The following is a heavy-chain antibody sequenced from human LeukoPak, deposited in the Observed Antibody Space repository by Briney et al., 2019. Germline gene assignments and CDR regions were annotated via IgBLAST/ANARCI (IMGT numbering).Heavy chain of an antibody. V-gene: IGHV3-21*01. J-gene: IGHJ3*01. Sequence: PGGSLRLSCAASGFTFSRNAMNWVRQAPGKGLEWVAAVSGNGLGTYYADSVKGRFTVSRDNAKNSLYLQMNSLRGEDTAVYYCARSNPNRNALDLWGQGTMVTISS. CDR3: ARSNPNRNALDL. D-gene: IGHD1-14*01. CDR2: VSGNGLGT. CDR1: GFTFSRNA.